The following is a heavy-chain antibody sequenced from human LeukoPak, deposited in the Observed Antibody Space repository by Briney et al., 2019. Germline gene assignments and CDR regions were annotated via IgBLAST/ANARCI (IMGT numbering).Heavy chain of an antibody. D-gene: IGHD5-12*01. V-gene: IGHV4-38-2*02. CDR1: GYSISSGYY. CDR2: IYHSGST. CDR3: AREGGIVATIRTYYFDY. Sequence: PSETLSLTCTVSGYSISSGYYWGWIRQPPGKGLEWIGSIYHSGSTYYNPSLKSRVTISVDTSKNQFSLKLSSVTAADTAVYYRAREGGIVATIRTYYFDYWGQGTLVTVSS. J-gene: IGHJ4*02.